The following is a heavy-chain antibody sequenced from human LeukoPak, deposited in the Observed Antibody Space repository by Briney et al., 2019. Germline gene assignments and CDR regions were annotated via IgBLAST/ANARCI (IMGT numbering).Heavy chain of an antibody. Sequence: GASVKVSCKASGYTFTSNGISWVRQAPGQGLECMGWISAYNGNTNYAQKLQGRVTMTTDTSTSTAYMELRSLRSDDTAVYYCARGRIVATIRAFVGYYFDYWGQGTLVTVSS. J-gene: IGHJ4*02. CDR3: ARGRIVATIRAFVGYYFDY. V-gene: IGHV1-18*04. CDR2: ISAYNGNT. D-gene: IGHD5-12*01. CDR1: GYTFTSNG.